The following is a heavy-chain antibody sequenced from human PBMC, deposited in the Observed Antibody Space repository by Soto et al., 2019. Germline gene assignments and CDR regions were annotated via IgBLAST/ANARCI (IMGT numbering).Heavy chain of an antibody. CDR3: ARGDTIFESSERYYHYGMDV. CDR2: IIPLFGTT. J-gene: IGHJ6*02. Sequence: QVKLVQSRAEVKKPGSSVRVSCKVSEGTFNSYVVSWVRQAPGQGLQWMGGIIPLFGTTNYAHQLEGRVTITADTSTTTAYMELSGLRPGDTAVYYCARGDTIFESSERYYHYGMDVWGQGTTVIVSS. CDR1: EGTFNSYV. V-gene: IGHV1-69*06. D-gene: IGHD3-3*01.